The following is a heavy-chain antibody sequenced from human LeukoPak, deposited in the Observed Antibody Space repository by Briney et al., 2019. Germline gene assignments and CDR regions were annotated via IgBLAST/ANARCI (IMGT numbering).Heavy chain of an antibody. J-gene: IGHJ4*02. CDR1: GFTFSSYA. V-gene: IGHV3-30*04. CDR2: ISYDGSNK. D-gene: IGHD1-26*01. CDR3: ARLRGSSNGGYFDY. Sequence: GRSLRLSCAASGFTFSSYAMHWVRQAPGKGLEWVAVISYDGSNKYYADSMKGRFTISRDNSKNTLYLQMNSLRAEDTAVYYCARLRGSSNGGYFDYWGQGTLVTVSS.